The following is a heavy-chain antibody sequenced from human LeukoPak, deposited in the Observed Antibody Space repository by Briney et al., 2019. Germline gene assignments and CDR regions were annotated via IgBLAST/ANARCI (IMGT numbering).Heavy chain of an antibody. D-gene: IGHD6-13*01. CDR2: IIPIFGTA. V-gene: IGHV1-69*06. Sequence: SVKVFCKASGGTFSSYAISWVRQAPGQGLERMGGIIPIFGTANYAQKFQGRVTITADKSTSTAYMELSSLRSEDTAVYYCARAAAGTGYYFDYWGQGTLVTVSS. J-gene: IGHJ4*02. CDR1: GGTFSSYA. CDR3: ARAAAGTGYYFDY.